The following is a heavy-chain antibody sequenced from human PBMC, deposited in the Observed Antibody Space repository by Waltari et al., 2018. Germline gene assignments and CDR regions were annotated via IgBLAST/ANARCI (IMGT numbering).Heavy chain of an antibody. Sequence: QVQLVQSGAEVRKPGASVTVSCKTSGYNFNDYYMHWVRQVAGQGLEFMGWLNPNGGATFYAQKFLNRFLITRDTSLNPVYLDLSHLSIDDTAVYYCARLSEYWGPGTPVTVSS. CDR2: LNPNGGAT. J-gene: IGHJ1*01. V-gene: IGHV1-2*02. CDR3: ARLSEY. CDR1: GYNFNDYY.